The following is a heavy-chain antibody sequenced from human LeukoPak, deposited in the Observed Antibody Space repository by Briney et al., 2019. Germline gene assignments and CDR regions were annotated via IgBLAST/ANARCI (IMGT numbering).Heavy chain of an antibody. J-gene: IGHJ4*02. D-gene: IGHD3-9*01. CDR3: ARDPLYYDILTGYSFLYYFDY. CDR2: IIPIFGTA. V-gene: IGHV1-69*13. Sequence: GASVKVSCKASGGTFSSYAIGWVRQAPGQGLEWMGGIIPIFGTANYAQRFQGRVTITADESTSTAYMELSSLRSEDTAVYYCARDPLYYDILTGYSFLYYFDYWGQGTLVTVSS. CDR1: GGTFSSYA.